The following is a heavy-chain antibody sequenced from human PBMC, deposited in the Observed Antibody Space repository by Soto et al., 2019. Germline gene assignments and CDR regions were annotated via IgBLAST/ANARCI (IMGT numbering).Heavy chain of an antibody. D-gene: IGHD3-3*01. J-gene: IGHJ6*02. Sequence: LSHPGTGSGGSIGSYDWSWSRQPPGKGLEWIGYIYYSGSTNYNPSLKSRVTISVDTSKNQFSLKLSSVTAADTAVYYCERLNSRFLEGMDVWGQGTTVTVSS. V-gene: IGHV4-59*01. CDR1: GGSIGSYD. CDR2: IYYSGST. CDR3: ERLNSRFLEGMDV.